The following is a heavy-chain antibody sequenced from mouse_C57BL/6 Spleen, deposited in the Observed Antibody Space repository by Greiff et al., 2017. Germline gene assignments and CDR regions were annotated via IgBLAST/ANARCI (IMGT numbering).Heavy chain of an antibody. Sequence: VKLKESGPELVKPGASVKISCKASGYAFSSSWMNWVKQRPGKGLEWIGRIYPGDGDTNYNGKFKGKATLTADKSSSTAYMQLSSLTSEDSAVYFWARLGRDAMDYWGQGTSVTVSS. CDR1: GYAFSSSW. D-gene: IGHD4-1*01. CDR2: IYPGDGDT. CDR3: ARLGRDAMDY. J-gene: IGHJ4*01. V-gene: IGHV1-82*01.